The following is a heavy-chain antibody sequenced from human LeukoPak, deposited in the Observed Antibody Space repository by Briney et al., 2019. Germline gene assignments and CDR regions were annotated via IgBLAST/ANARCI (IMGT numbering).Heavy chain of an antibody. D-gene: IGHD3-16*01. CDR3: ARGIYDTDSLGLYFDH. V-gene: IGHV3-30*02. CDR2: IRYDGSNK. J-gene: IGHJ1*01. CDR1: GFTFSSYG. Sequence: GGSLRLSCAASGFTFSSYGMHWVRQAPGKGLEWVAFIRYDGSNKYYADSVKGRFTTSRDNAKYSLYLQMNSLRAEDTAVYYCARGIYDTDSLGLYFDHWGQGTLVTVSS.